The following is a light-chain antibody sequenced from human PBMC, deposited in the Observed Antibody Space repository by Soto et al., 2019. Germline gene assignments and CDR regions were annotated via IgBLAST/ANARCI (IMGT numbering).Light chain of an antibody. CDR3: CSYAGSYTSYV. CDR1: SSDVGGYNY. J-gene: IGLJ1*01. V-gene: IGLV2-11*01. CDR2: DVS. Sequence: QSVLTQPRSVSGSPGQSVTISCTGTSSDVGGYNYVSWYQQHPGKAPKLMIYDVSKRPSGVPDRFSGSKSGNTASLTISGLQDEDEADSYCCSYAGSYTSYVFGNGTKVXVL.